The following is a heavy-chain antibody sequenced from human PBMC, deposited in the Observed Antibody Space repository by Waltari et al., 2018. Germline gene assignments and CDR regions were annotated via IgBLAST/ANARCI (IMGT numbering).Heavy chain of an antibody. CDR1: GCSTSTYY. Sequence: QVQLQESGPGLVKPSETLSLTCTVSGCSTSTYYRSWVRQSPGKGLEWIGYIHYSGSSVYNPSRRSRVAISLDTPNNQFSLRLRSVTAADAAIYYCARADTSTSYFYYYMDVWGKGTTVTVSS. D-gene: IGHD1-26*01. CDR3: ARADTSTSYFYYYMDV. J-gene: IGHJ6*03. V-gene: IGHV4-59*01. CDR2: IHYSGSS.